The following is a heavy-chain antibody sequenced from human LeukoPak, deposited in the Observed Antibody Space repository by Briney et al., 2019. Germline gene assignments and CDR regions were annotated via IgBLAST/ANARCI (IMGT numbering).Heavy chain of an antibody. D-gene: IGHD3-22*01. CDR2: ISSNGGST. CDR3: VKDQHVSSGYGDY. V-gene: IGHV3-64D*09. J-gene: IGHJ4*02. CDR1: GFTFSSYA. Sequence: GGSLRLSCSASGFTFSSYAMHWVRQAPGKGLEYVSAISSNGGSTYYADSVKGRFTISRDNSKNTLYLQMSSLRAEDTAVYYCVKDQHVSSGYGDYWGQGTLVTVSS.